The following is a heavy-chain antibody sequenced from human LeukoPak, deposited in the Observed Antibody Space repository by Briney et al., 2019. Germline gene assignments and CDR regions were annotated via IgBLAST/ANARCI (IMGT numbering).Heavy chain of an antibody. V-gene: IGHV3-7*01. Sequence: GGPLRLSCAASGLTFSNSWMNWVRQAPGKGLDWVANIKEDGSEKNYVDSVKGRFTISRDNAENSVYLQMNDLRAEDTGVYYCVTKEPSTSGWSDWGQGTLVTVPS. D-gene: IGHD6-19*01. CDR3: VTKEPSTSGWSD. CDR2: IKEDGSEK. J-gene: IGHJ4*02. CDR1: GLTFSNSW.